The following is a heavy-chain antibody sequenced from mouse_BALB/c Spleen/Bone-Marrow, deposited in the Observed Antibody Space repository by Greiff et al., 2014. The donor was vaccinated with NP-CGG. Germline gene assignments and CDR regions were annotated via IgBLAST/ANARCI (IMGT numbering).Heavy chain of an antibody. Sequence: VQLQQSGAELAKPGASMKMSCKASDYTFTNYWMHWVKQRPGQGLEWIGYINPSTGYTEYNQKFEDKATLTADKSSSTAYMQLSRLTSEDSAVYYCASYRFAYWGQGTLVTVSA. CDR3: ASYRFAY. J-gene: IGHJ3*01. CDR2: INPSTGYT. D-gene: IGHD2-10*01. CDR1: DYTFTNYW. V-gene: IGHV1-7*01.